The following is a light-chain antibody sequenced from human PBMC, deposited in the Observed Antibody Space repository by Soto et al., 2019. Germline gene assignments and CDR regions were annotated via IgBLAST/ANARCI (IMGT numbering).Light chain of an antibody. CDR1: QSFSSCY. Sequence: DIVLTQSPCILSLSAGERATISCRASQSFSSCYLAWYQQKPGQAPRLIIYGASCRATGIPHMFSGSWSGTTFSLTIIRLVQADFAVYYCQRYGNSHPYSFGQGTKLEIK. CDR3: QRYGNSHPYS. J-gene: IGKJ2*01. CDR2: GAS. V-gene: IGKV3-20*01.